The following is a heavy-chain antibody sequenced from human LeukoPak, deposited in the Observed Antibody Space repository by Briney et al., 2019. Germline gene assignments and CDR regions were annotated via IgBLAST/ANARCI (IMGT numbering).Heavy chain of an antibody. J-gene: IGHJ5*02. CDR3: ARKLIAVAGSSNWFDP. CDR1: GGSFSGYY. V-gene: IGHV4-34*01. CDR2: INHSGST. D-gene: IGHD6-19*01. Sequence: PSETLSLTCAVYGGSFSGYYWSWIRQPPRKGLEWIGEINHSGSTNYNPSLKSRVTISVDTSKNQFSLKLSSVTAADTAVYYCARKLIAVAGSSNWFDPGAREPWSPSPQ.